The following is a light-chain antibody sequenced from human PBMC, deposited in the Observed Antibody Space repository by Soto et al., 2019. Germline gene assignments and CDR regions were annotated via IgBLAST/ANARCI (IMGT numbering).Light chain of an antibody. Sequence: EITRTQSPATLSVSPGERVTLSCRASQSVRSNLAWYQQKPCQAPRLLIYGASTRATGLPARFSGSGSGTDFTPTISSLQSQDFAVYYCQQYNTWPPITFGQGTKLDIK. CDR3: QQYNTWPPIT. J-gene: IGKJ5*01. CDR2: GAS. V-gene: IGKV3-15*01. CDR1: QSVRSN.